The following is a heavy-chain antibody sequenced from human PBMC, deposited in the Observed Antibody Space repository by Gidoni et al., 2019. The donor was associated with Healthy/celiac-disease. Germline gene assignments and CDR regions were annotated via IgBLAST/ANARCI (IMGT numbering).Heavy chain of an antibody. CDR1: GLSLSKARMG. V-gene: IGHV2-26*01. Sequence: QVTLKESGPVLVKPTETLTLTCTVSGLSLSKARMGVSWIRQPPGKALEWLAHIFSNDEKSYSTSLKIRLTISNDTSKIQVVLTMTNMDPVDTATYSCARIRRDGPRVGWFDPWGQGTLVTVSS. J-gene: IGHJ5*02. CDR2: IFSNDEK. D-gene: IGHD1-26*01. CDR3: ARIRRDGPRVGWFDP.